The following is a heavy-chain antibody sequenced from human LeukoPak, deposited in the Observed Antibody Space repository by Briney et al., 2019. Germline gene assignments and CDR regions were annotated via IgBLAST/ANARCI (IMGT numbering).Heavy chain of an antibody. CDR3: ARGRLDGYYQYYFDY. J-gene: IGHJ4*02. D-gene: IGHD3-22*01. CDR1: GGSISSYY. Sequence: SETLSLTCTVSGGSISSYYWSWIRQPAGKGLEWIGRIYTSGSTNYNPSLKSRVTMSVDTSKNQFSLKLSSVTAADTAVYYCARGRLDGYYQYYFDYWGQGTLVTVSS. CDR2: IYTSGST. V-gene: IGHV4-4*07.